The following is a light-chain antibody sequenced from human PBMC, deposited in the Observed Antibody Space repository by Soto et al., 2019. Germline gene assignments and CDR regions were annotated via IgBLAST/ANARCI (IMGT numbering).Light chain of an antibody. V-gene: IGKV3-20*01. J-gene: IGKJ2*01. CDR1: QSVSSY. Sequence: EIVFTHSPATLSFSPVERATLSCRASQSVSSYLAWYQRKPGQAPRLLIYAASNRATGIPDRFTGSGSGTDFTLTISRVEPEDFAVYYCQQYGTSPPYTFGQGTKVDIK. CDR2: AAS. CDR3: QQYGTSPPYT.